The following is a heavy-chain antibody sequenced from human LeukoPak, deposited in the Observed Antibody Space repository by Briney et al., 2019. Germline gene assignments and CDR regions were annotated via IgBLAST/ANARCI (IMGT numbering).Heavy chain of an antibody. V-gene: IGHV3-9*01. CDR3: AKGYTSGWDRPSFDY. J-gene: IGHJ4*02. CDR2: ISWNSDSI. Sequence: PGGSLRLSCAVSGFSFDNYAMHWVRQAPGKGLEWVSGISWNSDSIGYADSVKGRFTISRDNAKNSLYLQMNSLRVEDTAFYYCAKGYTSGWDRPSFDYWGQGTLVTVSS. CDR1: GFSFDNYA. D-gene: IGHD6-19*01.